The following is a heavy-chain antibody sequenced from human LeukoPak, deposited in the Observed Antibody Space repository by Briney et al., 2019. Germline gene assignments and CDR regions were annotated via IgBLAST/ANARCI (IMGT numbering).Heavy chain of an antibody. J-gene: IGHJ4*02. CDR2: ISGSGGST. V-gene: IGHV3-23*01. CDR3: AKKSGIAAAGDSDY. D-gene: IGHD6-13*01. CDR1: GFTFSSYA. Sequence: GGSLRLSCAASGFTFSSYAMSWVRQAPGKGLEWVSAISGSGGSTYYADSVKGRFTISRDNSKNTPYLQMNSLRAEDTAVYYRAKKSGIAAAGDSDYWGQGTLVTVSS.